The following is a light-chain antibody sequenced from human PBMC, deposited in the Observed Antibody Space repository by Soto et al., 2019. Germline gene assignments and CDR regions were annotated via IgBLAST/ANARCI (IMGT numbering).Light chain of an antibody. CDR2: GAS. CDR1: QSVSSN. Sequence: EIVMTQSPATLSVSPWERATLSCRASQSVSSNLAWYQQKPGQAPRLLIYGASTRATGLPDRFSGSGSATDFTLTISRLEPEDFALYYCQHYGRSPITFGQGTRLEIK. V-gene: IGKV3-20*01. CDR3: QHYGRSPIT. J-gene: IGKJ5*01.